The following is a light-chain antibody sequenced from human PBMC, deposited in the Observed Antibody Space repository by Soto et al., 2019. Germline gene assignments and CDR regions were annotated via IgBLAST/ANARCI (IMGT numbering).Light chain of an antibody. J-gene: IGLJ1*01. CDR3: SSYTDSSNYV. Sequence: QSALTQPDSVSGSPGQSITICCTGTSSDLAIYNYVSWYQQQPGKAPKLMIYQVTNRPSGVSNRFSGSRSGNTASLTISGLQAEDEADYYCSSYTDSSNYVFGTGTKLTVL. CDR2: QVT. V-gene: IGLV2-14*01. CDR1: SSDLAIYNY.